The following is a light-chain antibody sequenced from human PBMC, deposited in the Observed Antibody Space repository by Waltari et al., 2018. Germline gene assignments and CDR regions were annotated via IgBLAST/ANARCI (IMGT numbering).Light chain of an antibody. CDR3: ASWDDSLNGLV. V-gene: IGLV1-44*01. CDR2: NNN. Sequence: QSVLTQPPSASGTPGQRVTVSCSGSSSKIGSNSLSWYQPLPGTAPKLLIYNNNEWPSGVPDRFSASKSGTSASLAISGLQSEDEADYYCASWDDSLNGLVCGTGTKVIAL. CDR1: SSKIGSNS. J-gene: IGLJ1*01.